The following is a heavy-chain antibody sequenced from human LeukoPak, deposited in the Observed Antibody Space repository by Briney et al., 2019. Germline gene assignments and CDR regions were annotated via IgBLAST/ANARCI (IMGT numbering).Heavy chain of an antibody. Sequence: ASVKVSCKVSGYTLTELSMHWVRQAPGKGLEWMGGFDPDDGEALYAQQFQGRVSMTEDTSAGTVYMELSSLRSEDTAVYYSARVRGTIDYWGQGTLVTVSS. D-gene: IGHD3-10*01. J-gene: IGHJ4*02. CDR1: GYTLTELS. CDR2: FDPDDGEA. CDR3: ARVRGTIDY. V-gene: IGHV1-24*01.